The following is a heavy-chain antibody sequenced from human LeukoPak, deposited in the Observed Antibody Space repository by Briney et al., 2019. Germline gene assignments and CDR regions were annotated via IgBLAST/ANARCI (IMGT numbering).Heavy chain of an antibody. CDR3: ASGLISYGDYGEFDY. V-gene: IGHV4-59*01. CDR1: GGSISSYY. D-gene: IGHD4-17*01. J-gene: IGHJ4*02. Sequence: VKPSETLSLTCTVSGGSISSYYWSWIRQPPGKGLEWIGYIYYGGSTNYNPSLKSRVTISVDTSKNQFSLKLSSVTAADTAVYYCASGLISYGDYGEFDYWGQGTLVTVSS. CDR2: IYYGGST.